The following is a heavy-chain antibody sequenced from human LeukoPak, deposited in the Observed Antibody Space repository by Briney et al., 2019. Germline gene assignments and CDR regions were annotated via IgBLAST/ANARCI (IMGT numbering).Heavy chain of an antibody. CDR3: ARDGGEVGANTWFDP. J-gene: IGHJ5*02. CDR2: IHYSGNT. D-gene: IGHD1-26*01. CDR1: GGSFSLYL. V-gene: IGHV4-59*01. Sequence: SETLSLTCTVSGGSFSLYLWSWTRQPPGKGLEWIGYIHYSGNTNYNPSLKSLVTISVATSKNQCYLKLSSVTAADTAVYYGARDGGEVGANTWFDPWGQGTLVTVSS.